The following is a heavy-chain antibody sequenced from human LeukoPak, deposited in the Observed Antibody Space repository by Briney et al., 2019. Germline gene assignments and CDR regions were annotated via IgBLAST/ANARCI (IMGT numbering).Heavy chain of an antibody. Sequence: GGSLTLSCAASGFGFSNFWMHWVRQAPGKGLAWVSRIKPDGTTSVYADSVKGRFTISRDNLKNTLYLQMRSLRAEDTAVYFCAREADPSLYASSSPDYWGQGTPVTVSS. J-gene: IGHJ4*01. V-gene: IGHV3-74*01. D-gene: IGHD6-6*01. CDR1: GFGFSNFW. CDR3: AREADPSLYASSSPDY. CDR2: IKPDGTTS.